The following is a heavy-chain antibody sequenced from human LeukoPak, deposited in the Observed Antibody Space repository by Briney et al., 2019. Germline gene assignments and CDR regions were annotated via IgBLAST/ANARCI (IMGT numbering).Heavy chain of an antibody. CDR3: ARANTIFGVEPDYYFDY. CDR2: ISSSGGNV. J-gene: IGHJ4*02. D-gene: IGHD3-3*01. CDR1: GFSFSSYE. V-gene: IGHV3-48*03. Sequence: GGSLRLSCAASGFSFSSYEMIWVRQAPGKGLEWISYISSSGGNVYYAGSVKGRFTISRDNAKNSLYLQMNSLRAEDTAVYYCARANTIFGVEPDYYFDYWGQGTLVSVSS.